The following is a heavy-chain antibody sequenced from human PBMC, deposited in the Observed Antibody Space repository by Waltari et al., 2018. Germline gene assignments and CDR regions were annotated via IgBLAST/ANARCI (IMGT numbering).Heavy chain of an antibody. J-gene: IGHJ4*02. CDR1: GFTFSSYA. CDR2: ISGSGGST. Sequence: EVQLVESGGGLVQPGGSLRLSCAASGFTFSSYAMSWVRQAPGKGLEWVSAISGSGGSTDYADAVKGRFTISRDNSKNTLYLQMNSLRAEDTAVYYCAKSGVYYDSSGHTPPDYWGQGTLVTVSS. CDR3: AKSGVYYDSSGHTPPDY. D-gene: IGHD3-22*01. V-gene: IGHV3-23*04.